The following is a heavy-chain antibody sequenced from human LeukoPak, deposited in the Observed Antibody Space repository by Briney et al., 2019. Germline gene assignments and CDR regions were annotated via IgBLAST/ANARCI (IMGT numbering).Heavy chain of an antibody. CDR2: IYYSGST. J-gene: IGHJ4*02. D-gene: IGHD3-16*01. CDR1: GGSISSGDYY. Sequence: SETLSLTCTVSGGSISSGDYYWSWIRQPPGKGLEWIGYIYYSGSTSYNPSLKSRVTISVDTPKNQFSLRLNSLTAADTAVYYCARGTDSVSCFDYWGQGTLVTVSS. CDR3: ARGTDSVSCFDY. V-gene: IGHV4-30-4*01.